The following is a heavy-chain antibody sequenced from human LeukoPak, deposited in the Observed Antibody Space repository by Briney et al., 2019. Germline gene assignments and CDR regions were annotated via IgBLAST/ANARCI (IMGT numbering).Heavy chain of an antibody. CDR3: AKDNCGGDCSFDY. Sequence: PGGSLRLSCAASGFFLSSYTMNWVRQAPGKGLEWVACVSTSSAYIFYTDSMKGRFTISRDNAKNSLYLQMDGLRAEDTAVYYCAKDNCGGDCSFDYWGQGTLVTVSS. CDR1: GFFLSSYT. CDR2: VSTSSAYI. J-gene: IGHJ4*02. D-gene: IGHD2-21*02. V-gene: IGHV3-21*01.